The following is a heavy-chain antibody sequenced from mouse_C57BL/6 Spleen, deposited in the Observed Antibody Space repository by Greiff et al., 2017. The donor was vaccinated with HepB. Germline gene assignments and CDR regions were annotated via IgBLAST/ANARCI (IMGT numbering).Heavy chain of an antibody. V-gene: IGHV3-6*01. CDR3: ARDYYYGSSYAY. Sequence: DVKLQESGPGLVKPSQSLSLTCSVTGYSITSGYYWNWIRQFPGNKLEWMGYISYDGSNNYNPSLKNRISITRDTSKNQFFLKLNSVTTEDTATYYCARDYYYGSSYAYWGQGTLVTVSA. D-gene: IGHD1-1*01. CDR1: GYSITSGYY. CDR2: ISYDGSN. J-gene: IGHJ3*01.